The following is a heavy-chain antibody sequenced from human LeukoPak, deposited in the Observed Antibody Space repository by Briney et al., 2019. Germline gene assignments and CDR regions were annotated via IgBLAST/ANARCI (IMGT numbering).Heavy chain of an antibody. CDR1: GYSFTSYW. V-gene: IGHV5-51*01. J-gene: IGHJ4*02. CDR2: IYPGDSDT. CDR3: ARGYCTTTSCYIHFDY. Sequence: GESLKISCKGSGYSFTSYWIGWVRQMPGKGLEWMGIIYPGDSDTRYSPSFQGQVTISADKSINTAYLQWSSLKASDTAMYYCARGYCTTTSCYIHFDYWGQGTLVTVSS. D-gene: IGHD2-2*02.